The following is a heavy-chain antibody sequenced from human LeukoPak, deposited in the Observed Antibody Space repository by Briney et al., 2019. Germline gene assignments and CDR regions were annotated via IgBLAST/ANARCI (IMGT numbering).Heavy chain of an antibody. CDR1: GYTFTSYD. CDR2: MNPNSGNT. V-gene: IGHV1-8*03. Sequence: GASVKVSCKASGYTFTSYDINWVRQATGQGLEWMGWMNPNSGNTGYAQKFQGRVTITRNTSISTAYMELSSLRSEDTAVYYCARAFSGIQLWINYYYYYYMDVWGKGTTVTISS. CDR3: ARAFSGIQLWINYYYYYYMDV. D-gene: IGHD5-18*01. J-gene: IGHJ6*03.